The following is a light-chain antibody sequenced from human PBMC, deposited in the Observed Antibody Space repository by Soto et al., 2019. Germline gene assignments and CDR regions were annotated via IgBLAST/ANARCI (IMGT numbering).Light chain of an antibody. CDR3: QKYDSGLAFT. J-gene: IGKJ3*01. Sequence: DILVTQSPSSLSATIGDRVTINCRASQAISNSLAWYQQKPGKVPKLLIYAASTLQSGVPSRFSGSGSGTDFALTISSLQPEDVATYYCQKYDSGLAFTFGPGTKVDIK. CDR2: AAS. CDR1: QAISNS. V-gene: IGKV1-27*01.